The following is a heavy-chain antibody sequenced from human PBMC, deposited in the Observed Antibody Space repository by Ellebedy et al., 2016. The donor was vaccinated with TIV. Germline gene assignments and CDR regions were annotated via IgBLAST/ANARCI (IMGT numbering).Heavy chain of an antibody. CDR1: GGTFSNHA. CDR3: AREMPTVPGAFDI. CDR2: IIPMFGTT. V-gene: IGHV1-69*06. D-gene: IGHD4-11*01. J-gene: IGHJ3*02. Sequence: ASVKVSCKAFGGTFSNHAISWVRQAPGQGLEWMGGIIPMFGTTMYAQKFQGRVTITADKSTSIAYMELISLTSDDTAVYYCAREMPTVPGAFDIWGQGTLVTVSS.